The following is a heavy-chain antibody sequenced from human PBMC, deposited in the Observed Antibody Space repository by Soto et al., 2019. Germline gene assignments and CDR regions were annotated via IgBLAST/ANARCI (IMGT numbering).Heavy chain of an antibody. Sequence: GGSLRLSCAASGFTFSSYAMSWVRQAPGKGLEWVSAISGSGGSTYYADSVKGRFTISRDNSKNTLYLQMNSLRAEDTAVYYCAKSEIRFLEWFDHPQYYFDYWGQGTLVTVSS. D-gene: IGHD3-3*01. CDR3: AKSEIRFLEWFDHPQYYFDY. V-gene: IGHV3-23*01. CDR1: GFTFSSYA. CDR2: ISGSGGST. J-gene: IGHJ4*02.